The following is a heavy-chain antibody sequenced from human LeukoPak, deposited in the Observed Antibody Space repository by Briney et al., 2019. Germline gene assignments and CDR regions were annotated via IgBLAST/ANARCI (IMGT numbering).Heavy chain of an antibody. D-gene: IGHD3-9*01. CDR2: IYYSGST. CDR1: GGSISSSSYY. V-gene: IGHV4-39*01. CDR3: ASELRYFEWLFTYFDY. Sequence: SETLSLTCTVSGGSISSSSYYWGWIRQPPGKGLEWIGSIYYSGSTYYNPSLKSRVTISVDTSKNQFSLKLSSVTAADTAVYYCASELRYFEWLFTYFDYWGQGTLVTVSS. J-gene: IGHJ4*02.